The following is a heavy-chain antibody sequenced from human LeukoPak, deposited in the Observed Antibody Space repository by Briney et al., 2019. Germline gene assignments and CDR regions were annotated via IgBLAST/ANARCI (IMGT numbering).Heavy chain of an antibody. D-gene: IGHD3-22*01. J-gene: IGHJ4*02. V-gene: IGHV1-18*01. CDR2: ISAYNGNT. CDR1: GYTFTSYG. Sequence: ASVKVSCKASGYTFTSYGISWVRQAPGQGLEWMGWISAYNGNTNYAQKLQGRVTMTTDTSTSTAYMELRSLRSDGTAVYYCARYFYDSSGYYPLDYWGQGTLVTVSS. CDR3: ARYFYDSSGYYPLDY.